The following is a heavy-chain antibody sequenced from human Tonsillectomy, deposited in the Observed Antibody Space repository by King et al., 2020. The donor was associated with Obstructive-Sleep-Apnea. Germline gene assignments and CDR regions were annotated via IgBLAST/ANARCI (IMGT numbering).Heavy chain of an antibody. CDR3: ARLSSGWGFDY. CDR2: IYYSGNT. J-gene: IGHJ4*02. D-gene: IGHD6-19*01. Sequence: QLQESGPGLVKPSQTLSLTCTVSGGSISSADYYWSWIRQPPGKGLGWIGYIYYSGNTYYNSSLKSRVTISVDTSKNQFSLKPSSVTAADTAVYSCARLSSGWGFDYWGQGTLVTVSS. CDR1: GGSISSADYY. V-gene: IGHV4-30-4*01.